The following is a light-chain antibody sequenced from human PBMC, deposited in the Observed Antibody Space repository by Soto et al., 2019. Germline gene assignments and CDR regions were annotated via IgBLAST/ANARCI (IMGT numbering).Light chain of an antibody. CDR1: SSDFGGYNY. CDR3: CSYAGNSLCV. J-gene: IGLJ1*01. Sequence: QSALTQPRSVSGSPGQSVTISCTGTSSDFGGYNYVSWYQQHPGKAPKLMIYDVTKRPSGVHHRFSGSKSGNTASLTISGLQAEDEADYYCCSYAGNSLCVFGTGTKLTVL. CDR2: DVT. V-gene: IGLV2-11*01.